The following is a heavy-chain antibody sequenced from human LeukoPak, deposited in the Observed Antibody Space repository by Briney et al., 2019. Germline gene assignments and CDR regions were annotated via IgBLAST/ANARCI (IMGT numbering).Heavy chain of an antibody. CDR2: IRGSGSST. CDR1: GFTFSTYA. V-gene: IGHV3-23*01. D-gene: IGHD3-10*01. J-gene: IGHJ4*02. Sequence: PGGSLRLSCAASGFTFSTYAMSWVRQAPGKGLEWVSSIRGSGSSTYYADSVKDRFTISRDSSKNTIYLQMNSLRAEDTAVFYCAKSGGGTTKNKYYFDYWGQGTLVTVSS. CDR3: AKSGGGTTKNKYYFDY.